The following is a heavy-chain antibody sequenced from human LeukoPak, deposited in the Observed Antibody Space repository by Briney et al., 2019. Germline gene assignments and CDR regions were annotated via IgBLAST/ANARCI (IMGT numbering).Heavy chain of an antibody. D-gene: IGHD3-3*01. CDR1: GFTFSSYA. CDR3: AKDPAPGFLEWFARAFDI. CDR2: ISGSGGST. Sequence: GGSLRLSCAASGFTFSSYAMSWVRQAPGKGLEWVSAISGSGGSTYYADSVKGRFTISRDNSKNTLYLQMNSLRAEDTAVYYCAKDPAPGFLEWFARAFDIWGQGTMVTVSS. V-gene: IGHV3-23*01. J-gene: IGHJ3*02.